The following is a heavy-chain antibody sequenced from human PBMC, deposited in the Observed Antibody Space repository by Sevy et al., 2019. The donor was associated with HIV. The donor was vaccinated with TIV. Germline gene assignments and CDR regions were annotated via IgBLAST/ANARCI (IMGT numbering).Heavy chain of an antibody. V-gene: IGHV3-23*01. Sequence: GGSLRLSCAASGFTFSSYAMSWVRQAPGKGLEWVSAINGSGGSTYYADSVKGRFTISRDNSKNTLYLQMNSLRAEDTAVYYCAKVPNSSSWFYFDYWGQGTLVTVSS. CDR2: INGSGGST. J-gene: IGHJ4*02. D-gene: IGHD6-13*01. CDR3: AKVPNSSSWFYFDY. CDR1: GFTFSSYA.